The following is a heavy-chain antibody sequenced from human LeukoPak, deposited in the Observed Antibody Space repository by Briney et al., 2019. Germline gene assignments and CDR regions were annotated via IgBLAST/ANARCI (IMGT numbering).Heavy chain of an antibody. CDR3: ASSPVYYDILTGLYYYYYGMDV. V-gene: IGHV4-4*07. CDR1: GGSISSYY. Sequence: SETLSLTCTVSGGSISSYYWSWIRQPAGKGLEWIGRIYTSGSTNYNPSLKSRVTMSVDTSKNQFSLKLSSVTAADTAVYYCASSPVYYDILTGLYYYYYGMDVWGQGTLVTVSS. J-gene: IGHJ6*02. CDR2: IYTSGST. D-gene: IGHD3-9*01.